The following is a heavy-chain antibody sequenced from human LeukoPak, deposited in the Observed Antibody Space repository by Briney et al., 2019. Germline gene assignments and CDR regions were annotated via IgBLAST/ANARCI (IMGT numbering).Heavy chain of an antibody. Sequence: ASVKVSCKASGYTFTSYGISWVRQAPGQGLEWMGWISAYNGNTNYAQKLQGRVTMTTDTSTSTAYMELRSLRSDDTAVYYCARDIMAATSSDAFDIWGQGTMVTVSS. J-gene: IGHJ3*02. CDR2: ISAYNGNT. V-gene: IGHV1-18*01. CDR1: GYTFTSYG. D-gene: IGHD3-16*01. CDR3: ARDIMAATSSDAFDI.